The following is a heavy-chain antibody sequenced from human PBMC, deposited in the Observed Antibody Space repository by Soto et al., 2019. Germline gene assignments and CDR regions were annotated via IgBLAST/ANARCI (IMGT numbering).Heavy chain of an antibody. J-gene: IGHJ3*02. Sequence: EVQLVESGGGLVQPGGSLRLSCAASGFTFSSYSMNWVRQAPGKGLEWVSYISSSSSTIYYADSVKGRFTISRDNAKNSLYLQMNSLRAEDTAVYYCARDNGEYERAFDIWGQGTMVTVSS. CDR3: ARDNGEYERAFDI. CDR1: GFTFSSYS. V-gene: IGHV3-48*01. CDR2: ISSSSSTI. D-gene: IGHD4-17*01.